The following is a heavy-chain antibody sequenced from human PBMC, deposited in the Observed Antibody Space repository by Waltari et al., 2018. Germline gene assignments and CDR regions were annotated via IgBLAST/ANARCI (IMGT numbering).Heavy chain of an antibody. Sequence: QLQLQESGPGLVKPSETLSLTCPVSGCSFSTNYNWGWIRQPPGKGLEWMSNMQYRGSTFYNPSLESRVTISLDTWKNQFSLRLSSVGAADTAVYFCGRIAFGDEGGYFQYWGQGTLVTVSS. V-gene: IGHV4-39*01. CDR2: MQYRGST. CDR3: GRIAFGDEGGYFQY. J-gene: IGHJ1*01. D-gene: IGHD4-17*01. CDR1: GCSFSTNYN.